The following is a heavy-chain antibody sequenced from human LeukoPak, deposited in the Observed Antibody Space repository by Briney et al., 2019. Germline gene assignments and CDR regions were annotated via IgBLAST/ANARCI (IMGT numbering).Heavy chain of an antibody. CDR1: GFTFSDYY. Sequence: PGGSLRLSCAASGFTFSDYYMNWIRQAPGKGLEWVSYISSSGSTIYYADSVKGRFTISRDNAKNSLYLQMNSLRAEDTAVYYCARDLSSIAARGPFGYWGQGTLVTVSS. J-gene: IGHJ4*02. V-gene: IGHV3-11*01. CDR3: ARDLSSIAARGPFGY. CDR2: ISSSGSTI. D-gene: IGHD6-6*01.